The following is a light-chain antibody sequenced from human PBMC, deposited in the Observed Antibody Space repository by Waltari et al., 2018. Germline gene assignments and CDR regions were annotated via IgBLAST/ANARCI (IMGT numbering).Light chain of an antibody. CDR3: CSFAGGTTFL. J-gene: IGLJ2*01. V-gene: IGLV2-23*03. CDR2: EGD. Sequence: QSALTQPASVSGSLGQSITISCTVSGSEIDIYNLFSWYQQYPGKAPKLIIYEGDERPSGVSDRFSGSKSGNTASLTISGLQADDEAEYHCCSFAGGTTFLFGGGTKVTVL. CDR1: GSEIDIYNL.